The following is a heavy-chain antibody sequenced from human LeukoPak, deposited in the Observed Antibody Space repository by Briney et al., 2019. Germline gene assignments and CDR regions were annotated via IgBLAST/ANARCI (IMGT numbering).Heavy chain of an antibody. CDR3: AKQGYDILTGYPVGRDY. D-gene: IGHD3-9*01. Sequence: GGSLRLSCTASGFIFTGYFMSWVRQAPGKGLEWVASIKHDGSEKYYVDSVKGRFTISRDNSKNTLYLQMNSLRAEDTAVYYCAKQGYDILTGYPVGRDYWGQGTLVTVSS. J-gene: IGHJ4*02. V-gene: IGHV3-7*03. CDR1: GFIFTGYF. CDR2: IKHDGSEK.